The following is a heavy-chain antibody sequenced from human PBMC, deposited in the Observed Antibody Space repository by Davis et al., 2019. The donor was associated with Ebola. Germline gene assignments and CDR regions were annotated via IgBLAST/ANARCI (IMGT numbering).Heavy chain of an antibody. Sequence: GESLKISCAASGFTFSGSAMHWVRQASGKGLEWVGRIRSKANSYATAYAASVKGRFTISRDDSKNTAYLQMNSLRAEDTAVYYCAKDRLWLHPLDYGMDVWGQGTTVTVSS. V-gene: IGHV3-73*01. CDR3: AKDRLWLHPLDYGMDV. CDR1: GFTFSGSA. J-gene: IGHJ6*02. CDR2: IRSKANSYAT. D-gene: IGHD3-9*01.